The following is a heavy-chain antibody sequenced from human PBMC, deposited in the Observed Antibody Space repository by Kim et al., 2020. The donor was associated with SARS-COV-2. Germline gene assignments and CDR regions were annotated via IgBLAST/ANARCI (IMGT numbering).Heavy chain of an antibody. CDR3: ARGRAGVVPAPILRIGPHYDYFIMDV. D-gene: IGHD2-2*02. CDR2: INHSGAI. CDR1: GGSFSGYY. V-gene: IGHV4-34*01. Sequence: SETLSLTCAVYGGSFSGYYWTWIRQPPGKGLEWIGEINHSGAINYYPSLRSRVTMSMDTSKNQFSLKLTSVTAADTGFYHCARGRAGVVPAPILRIGPHYDYFIMDVWGHGTTVTVSS. J-gene: IGHJ6*02.